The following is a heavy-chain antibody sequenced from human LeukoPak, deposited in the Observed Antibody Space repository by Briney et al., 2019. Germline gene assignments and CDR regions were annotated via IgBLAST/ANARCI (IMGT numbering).Heavy chain of an antibody. CDR1: GGSFSGYY. V-gene: IGHV4-34*01. CDR3: ATGYYDYVWGSYRYLYYFDY. CDR2: INHSGST. D-gene: IGHD3-16*02. J-gene: IGHJ4*02. Sequence: SETLSLTCAVYGGSFSGYYWSWIRQPPGKGLEWIGEINHSGSTNYNPSLKSRVTISVGTSKNQFSLKLSSVTAADTAVYYCATGYYDYVWGSYRYLYYFDYWGQGTLVTVSS.